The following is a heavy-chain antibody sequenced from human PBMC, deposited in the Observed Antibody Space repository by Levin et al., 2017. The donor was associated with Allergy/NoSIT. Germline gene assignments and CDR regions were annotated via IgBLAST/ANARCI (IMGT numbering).Heavy chain of an antibody. CDR1: GFTFSSYG. Sequence: PGGSLRLSCAASGFTFSSYGMHWVRQAPGKGLEWVAVISYDGSNKYYADSVKGRFTISRDNSKNTLYLQMNSLRAEDTAVYYCAKVRTPSLYCGGDCYSDAFDIWGQGTMVTVSS. CDR2: ISYDGSNK. D-gene: IGHD2-21*02. J-gene: IGHJ3*02. CDR3: AKVRTPSLYCGGDCYSDAFDI. V-gene: IGHV3-30*18.